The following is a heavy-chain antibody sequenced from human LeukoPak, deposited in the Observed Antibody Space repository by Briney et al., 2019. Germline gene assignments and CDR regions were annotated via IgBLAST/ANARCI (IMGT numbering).Heavy chain of an antibody. CDR3: ARVAYYGSGSYLAEYFQH. D-gene: IGHD3-10*01. CDR2: IIPILGIA. Sequence: GASVKVSCKASGGTFSSYAISWVRQAPGQGLEWMGRIIPILGIANYAQKFQGRVTITADKSTSTAYMELSSLRSEDTAVYYCARVAYYGSGSYLAEYFQHWGQGTLVTVSS. V-gene: IGHV1-69*04. CDR1: GGTFSSYA. J-gene: IGHJ1*01.